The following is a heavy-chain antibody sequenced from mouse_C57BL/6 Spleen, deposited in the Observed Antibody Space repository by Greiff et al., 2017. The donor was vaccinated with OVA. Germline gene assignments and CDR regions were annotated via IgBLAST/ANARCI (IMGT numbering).Heavy chain of an antibody. D-gene: IGHD3-2*02. CDR3: ARSRGSSGYGWFAY. CDR1: GYTFTDYN. Sequence: EVQLQQSGPELVKPGASVKIPCKASGYTFTDYNMDWVKQSHGKSLEWIGDINPNNGGTIYNQKFKGKATLTVDKSSSTAYMELRSLTSEDTAVYYCARSRGSSGYGWFAYWGQGTLVTVSA. J-gene: IGHJ3*01. CDR2: INPNNGGT. V-gene: IGHV1-18*01.